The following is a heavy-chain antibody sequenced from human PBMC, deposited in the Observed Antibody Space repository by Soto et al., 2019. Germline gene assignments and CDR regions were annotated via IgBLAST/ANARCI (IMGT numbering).Heavy chain of an antibody. CDR1: GFTFSSYE. D-gene: IGHD2-21*02. J-gene: IGHJ3*02. CDR3: ASQFCTPRDLNAFDI. CDR2: ISSSGSTI. V-gene: IGHV3-48*03. Sequence: GGSLRLSCAASGFTFSSYEMNWVRQAPGEGLEWVSYISSSGSTIYYADSVKGRFTISRDNAKNSLYLQMNSLRAEDTAVYYCASQFCTPRDLNAFDIWGQGTMVTVSS.